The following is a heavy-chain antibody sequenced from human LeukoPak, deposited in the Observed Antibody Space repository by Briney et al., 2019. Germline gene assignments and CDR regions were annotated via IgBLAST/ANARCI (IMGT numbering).Heavy chain of an antibody. D-gene: IGHD6-13*01. CDR1: GYTFTCYY. Sequence: ASVKVSCKASGYTFTCYYMHWLRQAPGQGLEWMGWSNPNSGGTNYAQKFQGRVTMTRDTSISTAYIELSGLRSDDTAVYYCARWIAAAPQVGYYYYMDVWGKGTTVTVSS. CDR2: SNPNSGGT. CDR3: ARWIAAAPQVGYYYYMDV. V-gene: IGHV1-2*02. J-gene: IGHJ6*03.